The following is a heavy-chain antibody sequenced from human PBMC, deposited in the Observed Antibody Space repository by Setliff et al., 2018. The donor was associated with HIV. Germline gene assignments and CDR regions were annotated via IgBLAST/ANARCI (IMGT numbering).Heavy chain of an antibody. Sequence: ASVKVSCKASGYTFTGHYMHWVRQAPGQGLEWMGRINPNSGGTNYAQKFKGRFTMTRDTSINTAHMYLTRVKSDDTAVYYCARQLSPDVRLTLIRGVSVLAYWGQGTLVTVSS. D-gene: IGHD3-10*01. CDR2: INPNSGGT. V-gene: IGHV1-2*06. CDR3: ARQLSPDVRLTLIRGVSVLAY. J-gene: IGHJ4*02. CDR1: GYTFTGHY.